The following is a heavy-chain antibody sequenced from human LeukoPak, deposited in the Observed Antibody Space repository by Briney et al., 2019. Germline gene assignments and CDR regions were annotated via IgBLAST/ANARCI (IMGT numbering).Heavy chain of an antibody. D-gene: IGHD3-9*01. J-gene: IGHJ6*02. V-gene: IGHV1-8*01. CDR1: GYTFTSYD. CDR2: MNPNSGNT. CDR3: ARERRNYDILTGYAYYYGMDV. Sequence: ASVKVSCKASGYTFTSYDINWVRQATGQGLEWMGWMNPNSGNTGYAQKFQGRVTMTRNTSISTAYLQWSSLKASDTAMYYCARERRNYDILTGYAYYYGMDVWGQGTTVTVSS.